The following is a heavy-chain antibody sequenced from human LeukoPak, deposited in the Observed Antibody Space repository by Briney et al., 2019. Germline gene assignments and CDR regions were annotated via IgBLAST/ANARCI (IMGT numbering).Heavy chain of an antibody. V-gene: IGHV3-7*04. D-gene: IGHD3-22*01. J-gene: IGHJ4*02. CDR3: AGSSSGHDGSGYRPFDY. Sequence: GSLRLSCEASGFAFSNYFMTWVRQAPGKGLEWVVNIKKDGSEQNYVDSVKGRSTISRDNAKNSLYLQMNSLRAEDTAVYYCAGSSSGHDGSGYRPFDYWGPGNLGSVSS. CDR1: GFAFSNYF. CDR2: IKKDGSEQ.